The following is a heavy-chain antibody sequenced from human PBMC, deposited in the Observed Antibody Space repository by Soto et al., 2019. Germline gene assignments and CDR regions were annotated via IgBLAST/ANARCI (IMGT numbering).Heavy chain of an antibody. D-gene: IGHD1-1*01. Sequence: SETLSLTCTVSGGSMSTYYWSWIRQPAGKGLQWIGRMFSSGSTNYDPSLKSRVSMSLDTSKNQFSLYLRSVTAADTAVYYCARSTTDSGKNWFDSWGQGTPVTVSS. V-gene: IGHV4-4*07. CDR1: GGSMSTYY. J-gene: IGHJ5*01. CDR3: ARSTTDSGKNWFDS. CDR2: MFSSGST.